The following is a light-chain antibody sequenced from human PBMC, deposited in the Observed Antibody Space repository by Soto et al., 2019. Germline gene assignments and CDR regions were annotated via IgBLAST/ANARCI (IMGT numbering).Light chain of an antibody. CDR2: AAS. CDR1: QSISSY. J-gene: IGKJ1*01. V-gene: IGKV1-39*01. Sequence: DIQMTQSPSSLSASVGDRVTITCRASQSISSYLNWYQQKPGKAPKLLIYAASSLQSGVPSRFSGSGSGTDFPLTISSLQPEDFATYYCQQSYSTPQTFGQWTKVEIK. CDR3: QQSYSTPQT.